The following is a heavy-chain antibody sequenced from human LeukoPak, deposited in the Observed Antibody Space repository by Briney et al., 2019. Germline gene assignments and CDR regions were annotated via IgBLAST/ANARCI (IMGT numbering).Heavy chain of an antibody. CDR3: ARQGAANLGVVLYYFNY. CDR1: GGSISSGSYY. Sequence: SQTLSLTCTVSGGSISSGSYYWSWIRQPAGKGLEWIGRIYTSGSTNYNPSLKSRVTISVDTSKNQFSLELKSVTAADTALYYCARQGAANLGVVLYYFNYWGQGTLVTVSS. D-gene: IGHD3-3*01. J-gene: IGHJ4*02. V-gene: IGHV4-61*02. CDR2: IYTSGST.